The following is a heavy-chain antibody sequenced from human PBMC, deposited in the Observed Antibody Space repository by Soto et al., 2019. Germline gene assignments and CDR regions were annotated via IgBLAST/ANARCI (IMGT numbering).Heavy chain of an antibody. CDR1: GGSISGYY. CDR2: MYNTGST. CDR3: ARDLWGYCGTDCYPLDV. Sequence: XXTLSLPFTVSGGSISGYYWRWILQPPGKGLEWIGYMYNTGSTVYNPSFKSRATISVDTSKNQFSLKLNSVTAAETAVYYCARDLWGYCGTDCYPLDVWGQGTTVTVSS. D-gene: IGHD2-21*02. V-gene: IGHV4-59*01. J-gene: IGHJ6*02.